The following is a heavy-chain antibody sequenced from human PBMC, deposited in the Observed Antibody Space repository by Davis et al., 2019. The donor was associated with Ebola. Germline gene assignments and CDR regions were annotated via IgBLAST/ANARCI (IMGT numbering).Heavy chain of an antibody. CDR1: GFTFSSYW. CDR2: IKQDGREK. CDR3: ARDSSYGDYFDY. J-gene: IGHJ4*02. Sequence: PGGSLRLSCAASGFTFSSYWMSWVRQAPGKGLEWVANIKQDGREKYYADSVKGRFTISRDNAKNSLYLQMNSLRAEDTAVYYCARDSSYGDYFDYWGQGTLVTVSS. V-gene: IGHV3-7*03. D-gene: IGHD4-17*01.